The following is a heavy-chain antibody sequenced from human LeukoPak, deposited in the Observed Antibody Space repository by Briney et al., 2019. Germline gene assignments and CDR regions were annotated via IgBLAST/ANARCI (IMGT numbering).Heavy chain of an antibody. CDR2: WYDGTSK. D-gene: IGHD1-26*01. J-gene: IGHJ3*02. CDR1: GFTFSNYS. V-gene: IGHV3-33*01. CDR3: ARDHGWEDLIDSFEI. Sequence: GGSLRLSCAASGFTFSNYSMHLWYDGTSKYYGDSVRGRFTISRDNSKNAVSLEMNSLRVEDTAVYYCARDHGWEDLIDSFEIWGQGTMVTVSS.